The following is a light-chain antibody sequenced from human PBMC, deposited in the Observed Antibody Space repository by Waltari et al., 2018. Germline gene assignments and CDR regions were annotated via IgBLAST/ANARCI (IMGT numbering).Light chain of an antibody. Sequence: SALTQPRSVSGSPGQSVPLSCTGTTSDVGGYNYVSWYQHHPGKAPKLMIFDVTQRPSGVPDRFSGSKSANTASLTISGLQAEDEADYYCCSFAGTYTWVFGGGTKVTVL. J-gene: IGLJ3*02. CDR2: DVT. CDR3: CSFAGTYTWV. V-gene: IGLV2-11*01. CDR1: TSDVGGYNY.